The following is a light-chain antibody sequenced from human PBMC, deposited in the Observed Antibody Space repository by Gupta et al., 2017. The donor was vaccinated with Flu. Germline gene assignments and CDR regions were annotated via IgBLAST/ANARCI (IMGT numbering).Light chain of an antibody. V-gene: IGLV1-44*01. J-gene: IGLJ3*02. CDR3: AAWDDSLIV. CDR2: SNN. CDR1: SSNIGSNT. Sequence: QSVLTQPPSASGTPGQRVTISCSGSSSNIGSNTVNWYQQLPGTAPKLLIYSNNQRPSGVPDRFSGSKSGTSASLAISGLQSEDEADYYCAAWDDSLIVFGGGNKLTVL.